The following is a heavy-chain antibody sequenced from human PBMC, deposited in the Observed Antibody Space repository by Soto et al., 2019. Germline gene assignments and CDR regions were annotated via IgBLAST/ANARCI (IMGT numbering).Heavy chain of an antibody. CDR3: AMRWCGGDCDGYFDY. D-gene: IGHD2-21*02. CDR1: GFTFRTYS. J-gene: IGHJ4*02. CDR2: ISSSGSTI. V-gene: IGHV3-48*01. Sequence: EVQLVESGGGLVQPGGSLRLSCAASGFTFRTYSMNWVRQTPGKGLEWVSYISSSGSTIYYVDSVRGRFTISRDNAKNSLYLQMSSLRVEDTAVYYCAMRWCGGDCDGYFDYWGQGTLVTVSS.